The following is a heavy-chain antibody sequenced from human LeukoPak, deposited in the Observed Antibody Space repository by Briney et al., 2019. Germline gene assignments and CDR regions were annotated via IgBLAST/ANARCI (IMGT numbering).Heavy chain of an antibody. J-gene: IGHJ6*02. D-gene: IGHD2-15*01. V-gene: IGHV4-61*08. Sequence: SETLSLTCTVSGGSVSSGGYYCNWIRQPPGKGLEWIGYINYSGSTHYKPPLKSRVTISVDTSKNQFSLKLSSVHAADTAAYYCARDLALGAATSGMDVWGQGTTVTVSS. CDR2: INYSGST. CDR1: GGSVSSGGYY. CDR3: ARDLALGAATSGMDV.